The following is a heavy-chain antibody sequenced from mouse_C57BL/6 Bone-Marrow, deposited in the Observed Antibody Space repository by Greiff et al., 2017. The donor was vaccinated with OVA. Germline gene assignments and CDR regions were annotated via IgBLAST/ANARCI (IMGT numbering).Heavy chain of an antibody. CDR1: GYTFTSYW. CDR2: IDPSDSET. CDR3: ARHYGNYLYWYFDV. J-gene: IGHJ1*03. D-gene: IGHD2-1*01. V-gene: IGHV1-52*01. Sequence: QVQLQQPGAELVRPGSSVKLSCKASGYTFTSYWMHWVKQRPIQGLEWIGNIDPSDSETHYNQKFKDKATVTVDKSSSTAYMQLSSLTSEDSAVYYCARHYGNYLYWYFDVWGTGTTVTVSS.